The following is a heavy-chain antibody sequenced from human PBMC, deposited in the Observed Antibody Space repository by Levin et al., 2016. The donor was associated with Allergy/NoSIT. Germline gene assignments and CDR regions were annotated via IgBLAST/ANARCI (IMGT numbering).Heavy chain of an antibody. J-gene: IGHJ5*02. CDR3: ARVSGLSWFDP. CDR1: GFTFNDYD. Sequence: GESLKISCATSGFTFNDYDMSWVRQAPGKGLEWVSGINWKGGSTGYAASVKGRFTISRDNAKNSLFLQMNSLRAEDTAFYYCARVSGLSWFDPWGQGTLVTVSS. CDR2: INWKGGST. V-gene: IGHV3-20*04. D-gene: IGHD3-10*01.